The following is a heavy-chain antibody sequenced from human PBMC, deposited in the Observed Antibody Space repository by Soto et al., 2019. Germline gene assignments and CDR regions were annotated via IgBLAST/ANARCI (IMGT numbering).Heavy chain of an antibody. CDR1: GGSFSGYY. CDR3: AILDKYYYYYMDV. J-gene: IGHJ6*03. V-gene: IGHV4-34*01. Sequence: SETLSLTCAVYGGSFSGYYWSWIRQPPGKGLEWIGEINHSGSTNYNPSLKSRVTISVDTSKNQFSLKLSSVTAADTAVYYCAILDKYYYYYMDVWGKGTTVTVSS. CDR2: INHSGST.